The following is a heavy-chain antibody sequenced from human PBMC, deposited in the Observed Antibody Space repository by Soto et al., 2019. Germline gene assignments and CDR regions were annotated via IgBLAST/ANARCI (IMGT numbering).Heavy chain of an antibody. J-gene: IGHJ5*02. V-gene: IGHV3-48*02. CDR3: ARDNGLAGSFDP. CDR2: ISYTSTTI. Sequence: GGSLRLSCAASGFTFSTYSMNWVRQAPGKGLEWVSYISYTSTTIYYADSVRGRFTISRDNVKNSLFLQMNSLRDEDTAVYYCARDNGLAGSFDPWGQGTLVTVSS. D-gene: IGHD2-21*01. CDR1: GFTFSTYS.